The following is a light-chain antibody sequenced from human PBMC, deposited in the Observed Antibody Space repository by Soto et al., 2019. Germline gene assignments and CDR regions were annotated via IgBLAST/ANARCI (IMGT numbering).Light chain of an antibody. V-gene: IGKV1-39*01. Sequence: DIQMTQSPSSLSASVGDRVTITCRASQSISSYLNWYQQKPGKAPKLLIYAASSLQGGVPSRFICIGSGRDFTLTISSLQPEDFATYYCQQSYSAPWTFGQGTKVEIK. CDR3: QQSYSAPWT. J-gene: IGKJ1*01. CDR1: QSISSY. CDR2: AAS.